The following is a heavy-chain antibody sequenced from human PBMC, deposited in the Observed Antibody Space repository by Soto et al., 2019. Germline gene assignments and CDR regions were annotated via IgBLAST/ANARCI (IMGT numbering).Heavy chain of an antibody. CDR1: GGSITSYR. D-gene: IGHD1-7*01. Sequence: QVQLQESGPGLVRPLETLSLTCKVSGGSITSYRWSWIRQSAGKGLEWIGRINTSGNTPYNPSLKSRVTVSIDTSQNQFFLTVTSVTAADSAVYYCARESGDNWDYEAYWGQGTPVTVSS. CDR3: ARESGDNWDYEAY. J-gene: IGHJ4*02. V-gene: IGHV4-4*07. CDR2: INTSGNT.